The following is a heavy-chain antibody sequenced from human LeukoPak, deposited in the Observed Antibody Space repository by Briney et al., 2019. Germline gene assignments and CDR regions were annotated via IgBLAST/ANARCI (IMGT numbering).Heavy chain of an antibody. J-gene: IGHJ3*02. V-gene: IGHV1-24*01. CDR2: FDPEDGET. D-gene: IGHD3-16*02. Sequence: ASVKVSCKVSGYTLTELSMHWVRQAPGKGLEWMGGFDPEDGETIYAQKFQGRVTMTEDTSTDTAYMELSSLRSEDTAVYYCATGKIHYDYVWGSYRGTLVFAFDIWGQGTMVTVSS. CDR3: ATGKIHYDYVWGSYRGTLVFAFDI. CDR1: GYTLTELS.